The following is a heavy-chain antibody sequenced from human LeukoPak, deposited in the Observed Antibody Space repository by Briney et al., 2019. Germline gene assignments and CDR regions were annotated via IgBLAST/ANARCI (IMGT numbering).Heavy chain of an antibody. J-gene: IGHJ4*02. CDR3: ARASLYCSGGSCPDY. D-gene: IGHD2-15*01. Sequence: ASVKVSCKASGYTFTSYGISWVRQAPGQGLEWMGWISAYNGNTNYAQKLQGRVTMTTDTSTSTAYMELRSLRSDDTAVYYCARASLYCSGGSCPDYWGQGTLVTVSS. V-gene: IGHV1-18*01. CDR2: ISAYNGNT. CDR1: GYTFTSYG.